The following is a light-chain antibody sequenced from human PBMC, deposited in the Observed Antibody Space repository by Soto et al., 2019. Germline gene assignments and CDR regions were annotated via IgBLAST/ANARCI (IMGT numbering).Light chain of an antibody. Sequence: EIVMTQSPATLSVSPGERATLSCRASQSVSSNLAWYQQKTGQAPRILIYGASTRATGIPARFSGSGSGTDFTLTITSLEPEDSSVYFCQQYTGQPTTFGQGTRLEIK. CDR3: QQYTGQPTT. CDR2: GAS. CDR1: QSVSSN. V-gene: IGKV3-15*01. J-gene: IGKJ5*01.